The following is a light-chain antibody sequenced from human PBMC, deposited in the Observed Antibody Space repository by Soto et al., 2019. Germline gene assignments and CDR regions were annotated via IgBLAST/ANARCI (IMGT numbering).Light chain of an antibody. J-gene: IGKJ3*01. CDR3: QQSGTSPFT. CDR1: QSVTSNY. V-gene: IGKV3-20*01. Sequence: EIVLTQSPGTLSLSPGERATLSCRASQSVTSNYLAWYQRKPGQAPRLLIYLASSRATGIPDRFSGSGSGTDFTLTISRLEPEDFAVYYCQQSGTSPFTFGPGTKVDIK. CDR2: LAS.